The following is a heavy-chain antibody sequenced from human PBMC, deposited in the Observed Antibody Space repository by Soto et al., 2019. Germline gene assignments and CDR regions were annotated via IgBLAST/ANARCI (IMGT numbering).Heavy chain of an antibody. CDR1: GFTVSSNY. D-gene: IGHD3-3*01. J-gene: IGHJ6*03. V-gene: IGHV3-53*04. Sequence: EVQLVESGGGMVQPGGSLRLSCAASGFTVSSNYMSWVRQAPGKRLEWVSVIYSGGSTYYADSVKGRFTISRHNSKNTLYLQMNRLRAEDTAVYYCASGARYYDFWSGYSKNYYYYYYMDVWGKGTTVTVSS. CDR2: IYSGGST. CDR3: ASGARYYDFWSGYSKNYYYYYYMDV.